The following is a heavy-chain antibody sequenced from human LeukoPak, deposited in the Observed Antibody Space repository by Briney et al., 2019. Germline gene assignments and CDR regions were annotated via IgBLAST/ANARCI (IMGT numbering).Heavy chain of an antibody. CDR1: GFTFSNAW. CDR3: TTSLRIQLFYGMDV. V-gene: IGHV3-15*01. J-gene: IGHJ6*02. CDR2: IKSKTDGGTT. D-gene: IGHD5-18*01. Sequence: GGSLRLSCAASGFTFSNAWMSWVRQAPGKGLEWVGRIKSKTDGGTTDYAAPVKGRFTISRDDSKNTLYLQMNSLKTEDTAAYYCTTSLRIQLFYGMDVWGQGTTVTVSS.